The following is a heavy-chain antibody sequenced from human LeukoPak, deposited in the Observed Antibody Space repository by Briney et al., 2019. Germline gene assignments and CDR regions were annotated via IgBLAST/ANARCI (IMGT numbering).Heavy chain of an antibody. Sequence: GSLRLSCAASGFTFSSYSMDWVRQAPGEGLELVPSISSSSSYIYYADSVKGRFTISRDNAKNSLYLQMNSLRAEDTAVYYCARDGIVGATRAFDYWGQGTLVTVSS. V-gene: IGHV3-21*01. CDR1: GFTFSSYS. CDR2: ISSSSSYI. D-gene: IGHD1-26*01. J-gene: IGHJ4*02. CDR3: ARDGIVGATRAFDY.